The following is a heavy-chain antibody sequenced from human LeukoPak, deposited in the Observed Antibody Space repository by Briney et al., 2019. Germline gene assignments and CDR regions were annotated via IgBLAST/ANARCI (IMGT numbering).Heavy chain of an antibody. CDR1: GCTLSTYW. CDR2: INSDGSST. Sequence: AGTLSLSCAASGCTLSTYWMHWVRQAPGKGLVWVARINSDGSSTNYADSVKGRFTISRDNAKNTLYLQMNRLRAEDTAVYYCARGQWLVSHWYFDLWGRGTLVTVSS. V-gene: IGHV3-74*01. CDR3: ARGQWLVSHWYFDL. D-gene: IGHD6-19*01. J-gene: IGHJ2*01.